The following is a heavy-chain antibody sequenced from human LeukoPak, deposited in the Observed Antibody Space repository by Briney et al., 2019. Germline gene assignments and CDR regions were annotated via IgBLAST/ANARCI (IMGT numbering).Heavy chain of an antibody. CDR2: IKSKTDGGTT. D-gene: IGHD1-26*01. CDR3: TTDQGGAYSSYFQH. J-gene: IGHJ1*01. CDR1: GFTFNNAW. Sequence: GGPLRLSCEASGFTFNNAWMSWVRQAPGKGLEWVGRIKSKTDGGTTDFAAPVKDRFSISRDDSKNTLHLQMDSLKTEDTAVYYCTTDQGGAYSSYFQHWGQGTLVTVSS. V-gene: IGHV3-15*01.